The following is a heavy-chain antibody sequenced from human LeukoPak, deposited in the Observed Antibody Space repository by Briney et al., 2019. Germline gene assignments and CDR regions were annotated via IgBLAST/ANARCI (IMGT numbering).Heavy chain of an antibody. Sequence: GGSLRLSCAASGFTFTDHAMHWVRQAPGKGLEWMAFVRHDGSDKYYEDSVKGRFSVSRDNSRNTVSLQMNSLRPVDTAIYYCVRDFSWGVDHWGQGTLVTVSS. CDR1: GFTFTDHA. CDR3: VRDFSWGVDH. V-gene: IGHV3-30*02. J-gene: IGHJ4*02. CDR2: VRHDGSDK. D-gene: IGHD7-27*01.